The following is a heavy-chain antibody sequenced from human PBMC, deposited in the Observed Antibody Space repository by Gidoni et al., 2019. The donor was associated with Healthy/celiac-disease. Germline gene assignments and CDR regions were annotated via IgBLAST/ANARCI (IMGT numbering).Heavy chain of an antibody. CDR1: GFTFDDYA. J-gene: IGHJ6*02. CDR3: AKDITIFGVAPADYYGMDV. Sequence: EVQLVESGGGLVQPGRSLRLSCAASGFTFDDYAMHWVRQAPGKGLEWVSGISWNSGSIGYADSVKGRFTISRDNAKNSLYLQMNSLRAEDTALYYCAKDITIFGVAPADYYGMDVWGQGTTVTVSS. D-gene: IGHD3-3*01. V-gene: IGHV3-9*01. CDR2: ISWNSGSI.